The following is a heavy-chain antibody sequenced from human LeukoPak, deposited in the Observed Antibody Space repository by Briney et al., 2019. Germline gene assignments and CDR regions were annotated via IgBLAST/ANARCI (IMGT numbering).Heavy chain of an antibody. CDR1: GGSINSY. V-gene: IGHV4-4*07. CDR2: ISGSGTI. J-gene: IGHJ3*02. Sequence: SETLSLTCIVSGGSINSYWSWVRQPAGKGLEWIGRISGSGTITYNPALQSRLTISIDTSKNQFSLKLMSVTAADTAVYYCARDTALFRAYDIWGQGTLVTVSS. CDR3: ARDTALFRAYDI.